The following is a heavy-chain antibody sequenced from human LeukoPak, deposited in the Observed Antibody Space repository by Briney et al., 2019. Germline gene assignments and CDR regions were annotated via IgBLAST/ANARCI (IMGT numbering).Heavy chain of an antibody. CDR3: ARELMVYAIRGWFDP. J-gene: IGHJ5*02. V-gene: IGHV4-39*07. CDR2: IYYSGST. Sequence: SETLSLTCTVSGGSISSSSYYWGWIRQPPGKGLEWIGSIYYSGSTYYNPSLKSRVTISVDTSKNQFSLKLSSVTAADTAVYYCARELMVYAIRGWFDPWGQGTLVTVSS. D-gene: IGHD2-8*01. CDR1: GGSISSSSYY.